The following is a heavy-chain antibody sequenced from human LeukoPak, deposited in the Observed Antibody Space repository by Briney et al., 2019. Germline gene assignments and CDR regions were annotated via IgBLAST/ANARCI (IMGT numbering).Heavy chain of an antibody. D-gene: IGHD2-15*01. V-gene: IGHV1-8*01. CDR1: GYTFTSYD. J-gene: IGHJ4*02. CDR2: MNPNSGNT. CDR3: ARGGNIVVVVAATGIDY. Sequence: ASVKVSCKASGYTFTSYDINWVRQATGQGLEWMGWMNPNSGNTGYAQKFQGRVTMTRNTSISTAYMELSSLRSEDTAVYYCARGGNIVVVVAATGIDYWGQGTLVTVSS.